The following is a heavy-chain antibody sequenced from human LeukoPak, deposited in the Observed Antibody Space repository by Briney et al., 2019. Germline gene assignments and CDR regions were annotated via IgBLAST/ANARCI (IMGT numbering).Heavy chain of an antibody. CDR1: GGSISSYY. D-gene: IGHD3-10*01. CDR2: IYTSRST. CDR3: ARGPYYYGSGSYDGYYFDY. Sequence: SETLSLTCTVSGGSISSYYWSWIRQPAGKGLEWIGRIYTSRSTNYNPSLKSRVTISVDTSKNQFSLKLSSVTAADTAVYYCARGPYYYGSGSYDGYYFDYWGQGTLVTVSS. V-gene: IGHV4-4*07. J-gene: IGHJ4*02.